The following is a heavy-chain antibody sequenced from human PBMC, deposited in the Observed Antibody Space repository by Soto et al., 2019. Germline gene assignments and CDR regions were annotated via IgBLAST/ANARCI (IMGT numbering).Heavy chain of an antibody. CDR1: GGSISSYY. Sequence: SETLSLTCTVSGGSISSYYWSWIRQPPGKGLEWIGYIYYSGSTNYNPSLKSRVTISVDTSKNQFSLKLSSVTADDTAVYYCAREGDSSGFYYYYYYGMDVWGQGTTVTVSS. J-gene: IGHJ6*02. D-gene: IGHD3-22*01. CDR3: AREGDSSGFYYYYYYGMDV. V-gene: IGHV4-59*01. CDR2: IYYSGST.